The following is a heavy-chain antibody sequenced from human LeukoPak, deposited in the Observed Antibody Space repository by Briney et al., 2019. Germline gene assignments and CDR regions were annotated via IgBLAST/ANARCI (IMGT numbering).Heavy chain of an antibody. CDR2: IIPTFGTA. CDR3: AGERGLRFLEWSYDAFDI. J-gene: IGHJ3*02. V-gene: IGHV1-69*05. Sequence: SVKVSCKASGGTFSSYAISWVRQAPGQGLEWMGGIIPTFGTANYAQKFQGRVTITTDESTSTAYMELSSLRSEDTAVYYCAGERGLRFLEWSYDAFDIWGQGTMVTVSS. CDR1: GGTFSSYA. D-gene: IGHD3-3*01.